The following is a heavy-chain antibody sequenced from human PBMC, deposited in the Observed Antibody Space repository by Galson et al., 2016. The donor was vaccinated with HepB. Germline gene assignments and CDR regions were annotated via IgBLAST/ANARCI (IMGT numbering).Heavy chain of an antibody. CDR3: AKKMVSVYYPFDY. CDR2: ISGSGGST. V-gene: IGHV3-23*01. J-gene: IGHJ4*02. Sequence: SLRLSCAASGFTFSSCPMSWVRQAPGKGLEWVSSISGSGGSTSYADSVKGRFTISRDNSKNTLYLQMNYLRAEDTAVYFCAKKMVSVYYPFDYWGQGTLVTVSS. D-gene: IGHD3-22*01. CDR1: GFTFSSCP.